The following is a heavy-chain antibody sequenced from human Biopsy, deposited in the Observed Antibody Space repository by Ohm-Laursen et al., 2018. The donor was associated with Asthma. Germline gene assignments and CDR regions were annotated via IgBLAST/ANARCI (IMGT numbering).Heavy chain of an antibody. CDR2: INHSERT. Sequence: TLSLTCGVSGVSLSGYYWNWIRQPPGRGLEWIGEINHSERTTYNPSLNSRATISVDTSKNQFSLRLSSVTAADTAVYYCAGVGYISIAAADYWGQGTLVTVSS. V-gene: IGHV4-34*01. CDR3: AGVGYISIAAADY. J-gene: IGHJ4*02. CDR1: GVSLSGYY. D-gene: IGHD6-13*01.